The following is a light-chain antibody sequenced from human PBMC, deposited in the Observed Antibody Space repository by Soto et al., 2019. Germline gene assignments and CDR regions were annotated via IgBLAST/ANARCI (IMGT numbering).Light chain of an antibody. CDR2: DVS. V-gene: IGLV2-8*01. CDR3: SSYGGSNIVV. J-gene: IGLJ2*01. Sequence: QSALTQPPSASGSPGQSVTISCTGTSSDVGGYNYVSWYQQYPGKAPQLMIYDVSERPSGVPDRFSGSKSGNTASLTVSGLQAEDEADYYCSSYGGSNIVVFGGGTKLTVL. CDR1: SSDVGGYNY.